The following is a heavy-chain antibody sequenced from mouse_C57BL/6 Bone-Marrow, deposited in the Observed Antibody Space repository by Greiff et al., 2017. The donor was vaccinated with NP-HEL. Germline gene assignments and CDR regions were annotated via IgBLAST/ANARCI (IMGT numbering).Heavy chain of an antibody. J-gene: IGHJ1*03. CDR3: AEGPMVTPHWYFDV. V-gene: IGHV1-53*01. Sequence: QVQLQQPGTELVKPGASVKLSCKASGYTFTSYWMHWVKQRPGQGLEWIGNINPSNGGTNYNEKFKSKATLTVDKSSSIAYMQLSSLTSEDSAVYYCAEGPMVTPHWYFDVWGTGTTVTVSS. D-gene: IGHD2-2*01. CDR1: GYTFTSYW. CDR2: INPSNGGT.